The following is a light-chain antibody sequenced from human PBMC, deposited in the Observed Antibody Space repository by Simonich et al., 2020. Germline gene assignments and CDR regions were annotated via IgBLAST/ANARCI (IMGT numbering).Light chain of an antibody. V-gene: IGKV4-1*01. Sequence: DIVMTQSPDSLAVSLGERATINCKSSQSVLYSSNNKNYLAWYQQKPGQPPKLLIYCASTRDSGVPDRFIGSGSGTDFTLTISSLQAEDVAVYYCQQYYSTPYTFGQGTKLEIK. J-gene: IGKJ2*01. CDR3: QQYYSTPYT. CDR2: CAS. CDR1: QSVLYSSNNKNY.